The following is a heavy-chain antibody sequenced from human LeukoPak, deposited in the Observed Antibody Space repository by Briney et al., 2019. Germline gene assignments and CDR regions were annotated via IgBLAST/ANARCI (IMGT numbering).Heavy chain of an antibody. J-gene: IGHJ4*02. CDR3: ARDSYYDSSGYYYVHVIDY. CDR1: GFTFSSYG. CDR2: IRYDGSNK. Sequence: GGSLRLSCAASGFTFSSYGVHWVRQAPGKGLGWVAFIRYDGSNKYYADSVKGRFTISRDNSKNTLYLQMNSLRAEDTAVYYCARDSYYDSSGYYYVHVIDYWGQGTLVTVSS. D-gene: IGHD3-22*01. V-gene: IGHV3-30*02.